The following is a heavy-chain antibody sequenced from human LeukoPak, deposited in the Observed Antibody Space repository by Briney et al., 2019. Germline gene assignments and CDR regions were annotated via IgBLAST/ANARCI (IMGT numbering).Heavy chain of an antibody. Sequence: SETLSLTCTVSGGFIRSNYWSWIRQPPGKGLEWIGYIYYSGSTNYNPSLKSRVTISVDTSKNQFSLKLSSVTAADTAVYYCARENPSSGYYYGMDVWGQGTTVTVSS. D-gene: IGHD6-19*01. CDR1: GGFIRSNY. CDR2: IYYSGST. V-gene: IGHV4-59*01. CDR3: ARENPSSGYYYGMDV. J-gene: IGHJ6*02.